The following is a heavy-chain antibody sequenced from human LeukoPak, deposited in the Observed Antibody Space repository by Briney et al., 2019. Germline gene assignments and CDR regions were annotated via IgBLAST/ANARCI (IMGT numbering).Heavy chain of an antibody. CDR2: INWRRDEI. D-gene: IGHD3-9*01. Sequence: PGRSLRLSCSASRFTFDNYAMHWVRQAPMKGREWVASINWRRDEIVYADSVKGRFTISRDNAKNSLYLQMNSLRAEDTAVYYCARDSNILTGYYIFDYWGEGTLVTVSS. CDR1: RFTFDNYA. V-gene: IGHV3-9*01. CDR3: ARDSNILTGYYIFDY. J-gene: IGHJ4*02.